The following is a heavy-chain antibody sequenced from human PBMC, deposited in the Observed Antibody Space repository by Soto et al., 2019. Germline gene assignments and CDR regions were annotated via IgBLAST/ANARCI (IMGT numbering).Heavy chain of an antibody. V-gene: IGHV2-5*01. CDR2: VYWNDNK. Sequence: SGPTLVNPTQTLTSTCTFSGFSLTTSQVGVGWIRQPPGKALEWLAHVYWNDNKYYSLSLKNRLTITKDTSNNQVVLTMTNMDPVDTATYYCAHRNTRGYYFDYWGQGALVTVSS. J-gene: IGHJ4*02. CDR3: AHRNTRGYYFDY. CDR1: GFSLTTSQVG.